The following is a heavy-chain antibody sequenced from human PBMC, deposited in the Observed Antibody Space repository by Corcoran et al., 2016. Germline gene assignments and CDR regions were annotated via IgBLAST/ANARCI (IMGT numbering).Heavy chain of an antibody. J-gene: IGHJ4*02. CDR1: GFTFSSYG. V-gene: IGHV3-30*18. Sequence: QVQLVESGGGVVQPGRSLRLSCAASGFTFSSYGMHWVRQAPGKGLAWVAVISYDGSNKYYADSVKGRFTISRDNSKNTLYLQMNRLRAEDTAVYYCAKGHYDFWSGYYNYWGQGTLVTVSS. D-gene: IGHD3-3*01. CDR2: ISYDGSNK. CDR3: AKGHYDFWSGYYNY.